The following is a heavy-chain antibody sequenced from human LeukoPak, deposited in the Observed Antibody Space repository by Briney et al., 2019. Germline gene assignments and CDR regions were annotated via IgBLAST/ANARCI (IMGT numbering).Heavy chain of an antibody. CDR3: ARWDTAMVTLYYYYGMDV. CDR2: MNPNSGNT. V-gene: IGHV1-8*01. D-gene: IGHD5-18*01. J-gene: IGHJ6*02. Sequence: ASVKVSCKASGYTFTSYDINWVRQATGQGLEWMGWMNPNSGNTGYAQKFQGRVTMTRNTSISTAYMELSSLRSEDTAVYYCARWDTAMVTLYYYYGMDVWGQGTTVTVSS. CDR1: GYTFTSYD.